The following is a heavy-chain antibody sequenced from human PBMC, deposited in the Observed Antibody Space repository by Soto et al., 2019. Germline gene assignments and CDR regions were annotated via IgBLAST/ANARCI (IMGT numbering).Heavy chain of an antibody. Sequence: QVQLVESGGGVVQPGGSLRLSCAASGFTFDAYGFHWVRQAPGKGLEWVAVVWSNGNLKYYADSVKGRFTISRDSSKSARNLQMNSLRAADTAVYYCARIQLDTIMALDYWGQGTRVTVSS. V-gene: IGHV3-33*01. CDR1: GFTFDAYG. J-gene: IGHJ4*02. CDR3: ARIQLDTIMALDY. CDR2: VWSNGNLK. D-gene: IGHD1-1*01.